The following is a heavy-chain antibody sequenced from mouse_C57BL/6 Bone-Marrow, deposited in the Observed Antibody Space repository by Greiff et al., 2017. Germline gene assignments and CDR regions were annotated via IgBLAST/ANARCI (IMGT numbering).Heavy chain of an antibody. Sequence: EVQRVESGAELVRPGASVKLSCTASGFNIKDDYMHWVKQRPEQGLEWIGWIDPENGDTEYASKFQGKATITADTSSNTAYLQLSSLTSEDTAVYYCTIYYYGSYWGQGTTLTVSS. D-gene: IGHD1-1*01. CDR1: GFNIKDDY. J-gene: IGHJ2*01. CDR2: IDPENGDT. CDR3: TIYYYGSY. V-gene: IGHV14-4*01.